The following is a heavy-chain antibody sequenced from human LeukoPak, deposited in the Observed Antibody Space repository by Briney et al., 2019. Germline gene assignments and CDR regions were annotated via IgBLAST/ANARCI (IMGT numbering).Heavy chain of an antibody. CDR2: LRRDGSDK. J-gene: IGHJ4*02. V-gene: IGHV3-30*02. Sequence: GSLRLSCAASGFTFSNYGMHWIRQAPGKGLEWVAFLRRDGSDKYYADSVKGRFTISRDNSKNTVYLQMNSLRPEDTAVYYCAKDHSQNFDYWGQGTLVTVSS. CDR3: AKDHSQNFDY. CDR1: GFTFSNYG. D-gene: IGHD5-18*01.